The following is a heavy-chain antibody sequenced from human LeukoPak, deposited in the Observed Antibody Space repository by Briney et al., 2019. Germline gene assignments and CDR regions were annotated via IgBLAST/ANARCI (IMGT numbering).Heavy chain of an antibody. CDR3: TRDRGVGAARAFDI. D-gene: IGHD1-26*01. CDR1: GYTFTSYG. J-gene: IGHJ3*02. Sequence: ASVKVSCKASGYTFTSYGISWVRQAPGQGLEWMGWISTFDANTNYAQKVQGRVTMTTDTSTSTVYMELRSLRFDDTAVYYCTRDRGVGAARAFDIWGQGTMVTVSS. CDR2: ISTFDANT. V-gene: IGHV1-18*01.